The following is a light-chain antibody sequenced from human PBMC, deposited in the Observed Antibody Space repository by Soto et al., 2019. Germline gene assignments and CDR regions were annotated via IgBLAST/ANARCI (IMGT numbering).Light chain of an antibody. J-gene: IGLJ1*01. Sequence: QSVLTQPASVSGSPGQSITISCTGSSSDVGYYNYVSWYQQLPGKGPKLLIYDVANRPSGVSDRFSGSKSGNTASLTISGLQTEDEADYYCSSSTRSSTLVFGSGTKLTV. CDR3: SSSTRSSTLV. CDR2: DVA. V-gene: IGLV2-14*01. CDR1: SSDVGYYNY.